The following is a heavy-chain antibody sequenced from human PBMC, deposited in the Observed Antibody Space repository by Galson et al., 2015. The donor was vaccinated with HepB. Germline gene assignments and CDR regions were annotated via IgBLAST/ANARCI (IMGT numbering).Heavy chain of an antibody. CDR3: ATIVTVRAAIRGHFEY. CDR1: GFNFSSFA. D-gene: IGHD2-2*02. V-gene: IGHV3-23*01. CDR2: ISASGGTI. Sequence: SLRLSCAASGFNFSSFAMTWVRQAPGKGLAWVSTISASGGTIYYADSVKGRLSISRDNSKNTLFLQMDSLRADDAAVYYCATIVTVRAAIRGHFEYWGLGTLVSVSS. J-gene: IGHJ4*02.